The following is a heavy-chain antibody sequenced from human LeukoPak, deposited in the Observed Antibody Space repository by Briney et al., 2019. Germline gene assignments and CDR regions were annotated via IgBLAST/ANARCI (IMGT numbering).Heavy chain of an antibody. CDR2: ISGSGGST. V-gene: IGHV3-23*01. J-gene: IGHJ4*02. CDR3: AKRVAVAGPYYFDY. Sequence: PGGSLRLSCAASGFTFSSYAMSWVRQAPGKGLEWVSGISGSGGSTYYADSVKGRLTFSRDNSKNTLYLQMNSLRAEDTAVYYCAKRVAVAGPYYFDYWGQGALVTVSS. D-gene: IGHD6-19*01. CDR1: GFTFSSYA.